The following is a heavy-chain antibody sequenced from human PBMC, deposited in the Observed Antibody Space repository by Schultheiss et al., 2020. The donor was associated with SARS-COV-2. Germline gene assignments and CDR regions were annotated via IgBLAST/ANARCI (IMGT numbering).Heavy chain of an antibody. CDR1: GFTFDDYA. Sequence: GGSLRLSCAASGFTFDDYAMHWVRQAPGKGLEWVSGISWNSGSIGYADSVKGRFTISRDNAKNSLYLQMNSLRAEDTAVYYCARGLPPTFDYWGQGTLVTVSS. CDR2: ISWNSGSI. CDR3: ARGLPPTFDY. J-gene: IGHJ4*02. V-gene: IGHV3-9*01.